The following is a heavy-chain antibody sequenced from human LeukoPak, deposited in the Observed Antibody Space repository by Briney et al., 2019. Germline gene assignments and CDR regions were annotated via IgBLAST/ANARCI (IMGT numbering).Heavy chain of an antibody. CDR3: ARIRRSNSGWFLFDY. J-gene: IGHJ4*02. D-gene: IGHD6-19*01. Sequence: GSGPTLLNPTQTLTLTCTFSGFSLSTSGMCVSWIRQPPGKALEWLSLIDWDDDKYYSTSLKTRLTISKDTSKNQVVLTMTNMDPVDTATYYCARIRRSNSGWFLFDYWGQGTLVTVSS. V-gene: IGHV2-70*01. CDR2: IDWDDDK. CDR1: GFSLSTSGMC.